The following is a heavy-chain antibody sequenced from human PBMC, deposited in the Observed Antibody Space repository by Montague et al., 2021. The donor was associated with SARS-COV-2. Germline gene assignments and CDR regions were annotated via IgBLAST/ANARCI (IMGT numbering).Heavy chain of an antibody. D-gene: IGHD2/OR15-2a*01. CDR3: ARRGACNSISCLDAFDI. V-gene: IGHV3-21*01. J-gene: IGHJ3*02. Sequence: SLRLSCAASGFTFNNYSMNWVRQAPGKGLEWVSSISSSSNYTYYADSMKGRFAISRDNAKNSLYLELNSLRVEDTAVYYCARRGACNSISCLDAFDIWGQGTMVTVSS. CDR1: GFTFNNYS. CDR2: ISSSSNYT.